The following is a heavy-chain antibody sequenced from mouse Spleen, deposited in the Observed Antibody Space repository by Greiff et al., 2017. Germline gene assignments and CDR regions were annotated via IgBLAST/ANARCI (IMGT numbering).Heavy chain of an antibody. J-gene: IGHJ4*01. Sequence: EVKLMESGGGLVKPGGSLKLSCAASGFTFSSYAMSWVRQTPEKRLEWVATISSGGSYTYYPDSVKGRFTISRDNAKNTLYLQMSSLRSEDTAMYYCARRIYYDYDDYAMDYWGQGTSVTVSS. CDR2: ISSGGSYT. V-gene: IGHV5-9-1*01. CDR3: ARRIYYDYDDYAMDY. D-gene: IGHD2-4*01. CDR1: GFTFSSYA.